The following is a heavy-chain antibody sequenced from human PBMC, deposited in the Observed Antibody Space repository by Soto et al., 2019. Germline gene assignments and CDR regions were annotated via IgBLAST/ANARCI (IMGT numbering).Heavy chain of an antibody. D-gene: IGHD3-22*01. CDR1: GYSFTSHY. V-gene: IGHV3-33*06. CDR3: AKFSYDSSGYLFDY. J-gene: IGHJ4*02. CDR2: IWYDGSHK. Sequence: SCKAIGYSFTSHYMHWVRQAPGKGLEWVAVIWYDGSHKYYADSVKGRFTISRDNSKNTLYLQMNSLRAEDTAVYYCAKFSYDSSGYLFDYWGQGTLVTVSS.